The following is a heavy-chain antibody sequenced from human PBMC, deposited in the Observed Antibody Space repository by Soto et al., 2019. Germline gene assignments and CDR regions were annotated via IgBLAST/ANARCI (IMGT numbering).Heavy chain of an antibody. J-gene: IGHJ4*02. V-gene: IGHV3-15*01. Sequence: QLVESGGGFVKPGGSLRLSCAASGFTFSNAWLSWVRQAPGKGLEWVGRVKTKTGGGTTDYAAPVNGRFTISRDDSKNTLYLQMNSLNPEDTAMYYCSTISIVAPVDHWGQGTLVTVSA. D-gene: IGHD5-12*01. CDR3: STISIVAPVDH. CDR1: GFTFSNAW. CDR2: VKTKTGGGTT.